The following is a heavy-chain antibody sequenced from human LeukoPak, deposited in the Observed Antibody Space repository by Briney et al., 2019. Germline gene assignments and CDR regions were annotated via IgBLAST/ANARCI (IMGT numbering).Heavy chain of an antibody. CDR2: LSGSGITT. V-gene: IGHV3-23*01. D-gene: IGHD3-22*01. CDR1: GFTFSNSA. J-gene: IGHJ4*02. CDR3: SVMHRYYDGSGYWVQ. Sequence: PGGSLRLSCAASGFTFSNSAMSWVRQAPGKGLEWVSTLSGSGITTYYADSVKGRFTISRDNSKNTLYLQMNSLRAEDTAVYYCSVMHRYYDGSGYWVQWGQGTLVTVSS.